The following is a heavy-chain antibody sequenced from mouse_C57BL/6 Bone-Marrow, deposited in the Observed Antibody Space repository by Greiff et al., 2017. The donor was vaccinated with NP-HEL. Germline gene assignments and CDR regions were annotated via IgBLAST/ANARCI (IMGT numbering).Heavy chain of an antibody. CDR2: ISSGSSTI. CDR3: ARVYGYYHYFDY. V-gene: IGHV5-17*01. D-gene: IGHD2-3*01. J-gene: IGHJ2*01. CDR1: GFTFSDYG. Sequence: EVHLVESGGGLVKPGGSLKISCAASGFTFSDYGMHWVRQAPEKGLEWVAYISSGSSTIYYADTVKGRFTISRDNAKNTLFLQMTSLRSEDTAMYYCARVYGYYHYFDYWGQGTTLTVSS.